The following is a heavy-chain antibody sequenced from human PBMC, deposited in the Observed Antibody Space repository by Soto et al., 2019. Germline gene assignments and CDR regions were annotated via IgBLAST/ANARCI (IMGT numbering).Heavy chain of an antibody. Sequence: SETLSLTCTVSGGSISSGDYYWSWIRQPPGKGLEWIGYIYYSGTTYYHPSLKSRVTISVDTSKNQFSLKLSSVTAADTAVYFCARERLVSTPAWFASWGPGTLVT. V-gene: IGHV4-30-4*01. D-gene: IGHD1-1*01. CDR3: ARERLVSTPAWFAS. CDR2: IYYSGTT. CDR1: GGSISSGDYY. J-gene: IGHJ5*01.